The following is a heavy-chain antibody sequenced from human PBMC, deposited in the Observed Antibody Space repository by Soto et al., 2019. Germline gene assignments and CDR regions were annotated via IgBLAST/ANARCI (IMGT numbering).Heavy chain of an antibody. CDR3: ARDPSNNSEAKLYLDY. D-gene: IGHD3-22*01. V-gene: IGHV1-2*04. J-gene: IGHJ4*02. Sequence: ASVKVSCKASGYTFTGYYMHWVRQAPGQGLEWMGWINPNSGGTNYAQKFQGWVTMTRDTSISTAYMELSRLRSDDTAVYYCARDPSNNSEAKLYLDYLGQGTLVTVSS. CDR1: GYTFTGYY. CDR2: INPNSGGT.